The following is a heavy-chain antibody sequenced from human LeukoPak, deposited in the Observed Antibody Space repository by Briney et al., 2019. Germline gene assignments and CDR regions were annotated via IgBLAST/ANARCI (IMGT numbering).Heavy chain of an antibody. CDR2: IRGSGGST. CDR3: AKDSCSSTSCRGYFDY. D-gene: IGHD2-2*01. CDR1: GFTFSSYA. Sequence: GGSLSLSCAASGFTFSSYAMSWVRQPPGKGLEWVSVIRGSGGSTYYADSVKGRFTISRDKSKSTLYLQMNSRRGEDTAIYFCAKDSCSSTSCRGYFDYWGQGTLVTVSS. J-gene: IGHJ4*02. V-gene: IGHV3-23*01.